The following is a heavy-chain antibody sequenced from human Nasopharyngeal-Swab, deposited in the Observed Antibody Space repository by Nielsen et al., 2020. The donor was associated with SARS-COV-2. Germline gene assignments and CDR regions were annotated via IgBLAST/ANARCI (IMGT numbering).Heavy chain of an antibody. CDR3: AKARLLYFGERDAFDI. J-gene: IGHJ3*02. CDR1: QFTFASYG. D-gene: IGHD3-10*01. V-gene: IGHV3-30*18. Sequence: GGSLRLSCAASQFTFASYGMHWVRQAPGKRLEWVATISYEGSNEYYADSVEGRFTISRDNSKNTLYLQMNSLRVEDTAVYYCAKARLLYFGERDAFDIWGQGTMVTVSS. CDR2: ISYEGSNE.